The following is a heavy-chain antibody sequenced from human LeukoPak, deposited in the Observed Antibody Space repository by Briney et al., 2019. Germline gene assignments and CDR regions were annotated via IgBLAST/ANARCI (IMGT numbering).Heavy chain of an antibody. CDR3: ARVVHCSSTSCHRLYDY. V-gene: IGHV4-34*01. D-gene: IGHD2-2*01. Sequence: PSETLSLTCAVYGGSFSGYYWSWIRQPPGKGLEWIGEINHSGSTNYNPSLKSRVTISVDTSKNQFSLKLSSVTAADTAVYHCARVVHCSSTSCHRLYDYWGQGTLVTVSS. CDR2: INHSGST. J-gene: IGHJ4*02. CDR1: GGSFSGYY.